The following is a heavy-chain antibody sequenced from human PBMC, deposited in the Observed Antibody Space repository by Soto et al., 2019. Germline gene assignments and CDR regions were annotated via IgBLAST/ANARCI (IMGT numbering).Heavy chain of an antibody. Sequence: ASVKVSCKASGYTFTSYGISWVRQAPGQGLERMGWISAYNGNTNYAQKLQGRVTMTTDTSTSTAYMELRSLRSDDTAVYYCARDWVIAVAGTFGYWGQGTLVTVSS. V-gene: IGHV1-18*04. CDR3: ARDWVIAVAGTFGY. J-gene: IGHJ4*02. CDR1: GYTFTSYG. D-gene: IGHD6-19*01. CDR2: ISAYNGNT.